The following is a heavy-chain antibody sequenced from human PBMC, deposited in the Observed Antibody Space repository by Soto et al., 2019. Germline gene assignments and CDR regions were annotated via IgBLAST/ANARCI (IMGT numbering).Heavy chain of an antibody. CDR2: ISGSGGTT. J-gene: IGHJ4*02. V-gene: IGHV3-23*01. Sequence: LRLSCAASGFTFNHYGMAWVRQAPGKGLEWVSVISGSGGTTYYADSVKGRFTISRDNSKSTVYLQMNSLRVEDTALYSCAKVIVLGASTIEFWGPGTLVTVSS. D-gene: IGHD6-6*01. CDR1: GFTFNHYG. CDR3: AKVIVLGASTIEF.